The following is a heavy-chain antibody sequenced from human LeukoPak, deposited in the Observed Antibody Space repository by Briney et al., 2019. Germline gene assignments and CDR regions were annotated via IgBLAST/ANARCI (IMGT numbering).Heavy chain of an antibody. CDR2: ISYSGNT. J-gene: IGHJ4*02. CDR3: ARHDCGGDCYSSGLIDY. CDR1: GGSISSYY. V-gene: IGHV4-59*05. Sequence: SETLSLTCTVSGGSISSYYWSWIRQPPGKGLEWIGSISYSGNTYYNASLKSRVTISVDTSKDQFSLKLRFVTAADTAVYYCARHDCGGDCYSSGLIDYWGQGTLVTVSS. D-gene: IGHD2-21*02.